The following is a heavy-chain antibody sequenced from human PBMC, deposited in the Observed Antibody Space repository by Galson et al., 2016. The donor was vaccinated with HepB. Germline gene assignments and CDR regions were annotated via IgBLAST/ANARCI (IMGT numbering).Heavy chain of an antibody. Sequence: SLRLSCAASGFTFGDYAVIWFRQAPGKGLEWVSFIRSKAYGERTMYAASVKGRFTISRDDSKNTLYLQMNRLRIEDTAVYYCSPLPTGQQPYYFDYWGQGTLVTVSS. CDR2: IRSKAYGERT. CDR3: SPLPTGQQPYYFDY. CDR1: GFTFGDYA. V-gene: IGHV3-49*03. D-gene: IGHD6-13*01. J-gene: IGHJ4*02.